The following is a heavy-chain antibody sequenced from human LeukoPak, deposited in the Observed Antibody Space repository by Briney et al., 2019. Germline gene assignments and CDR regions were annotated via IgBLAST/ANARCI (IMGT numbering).Heavy chain of an antibody. Sequence: SETLSLTCTVSGGSISSYYWSWIRQPAGKGLEWIGRIYTSGSTSYNPSLKSRVTMSVDTSKNQFSLKLSSVTAADTAVYYCARSATYYYDSSGYYTVDHFDYWGQGTLVTVSS. CDR1: GGSISSYY. J-gene: IGHJ4*02. V-gene: IGHV4-4*07. D-gene: IGHD3-22*01. CDR2: IYTSGST. CDR3: ARSATYYYDSSGYYTVDHFDY.